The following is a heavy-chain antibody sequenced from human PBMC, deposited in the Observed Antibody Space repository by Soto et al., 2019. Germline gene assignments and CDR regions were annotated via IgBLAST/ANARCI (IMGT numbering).Heavy chain of an antibody. V-gene: IGHV1-58*01. CDR2: IVVGSGNT. CDR1: GFTFTSSA. D-gene: IGHD3-22*01. CDR3: AATLYYYDSSGYYYGPYYFDY. J-gene: IGHJ4*02. Sequence: SVKVSCKASGFTFTSSAVQWVRQARGQRLEWIGWIVVGSGNTNYAQKFQERVTITRDMSTSTAYMELSSLRSEDTAVYYCAATLYYYDSSGYYYGPYYFDYWGQGTLVTVSS.